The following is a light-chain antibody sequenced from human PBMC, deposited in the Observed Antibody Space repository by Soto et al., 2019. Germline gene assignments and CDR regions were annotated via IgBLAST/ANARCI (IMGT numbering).Light chain of an antibody. V-gene: IGLV2-11*01. CDR3: CSYAGSYCAGSYTSV. Sequence: QSALTQPRSVSGSPGQSVTISCTGTSSDVGGYNYVSWYQQHPGKAPKLMIYDVSKRPSGVPDRFSGSKSGNTASLTISGLQAEEEADYYCCSYAGSYCAGSYTSVFGGGTKLTVL. CDR1: SSDVGGYNY. J-gene: IGLJ2*01. CDR2: DVS.